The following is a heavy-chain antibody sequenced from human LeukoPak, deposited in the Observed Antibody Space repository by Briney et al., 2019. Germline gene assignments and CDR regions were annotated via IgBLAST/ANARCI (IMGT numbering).Heavy chain of an antibody. CDR3: AREIQGLRLGELSFDWFDP. J-gene: IGHJ5*02. V-gene: IGHV1-18*01. Sequence: ASVKVSCKASGYTFTSYGTSWVRQAPGQGLEWMGWISAYNGNTNYAQKLQGRVTMTTDTSTSTAYMELRSLRSDDTAVYYCAREIQGLRLGELSFDWFDPWGQGTLVTVSS. CDR2: ISAYNGNT. CDR1: GYTFTSYG. D-gene: IGHD3-16*02.